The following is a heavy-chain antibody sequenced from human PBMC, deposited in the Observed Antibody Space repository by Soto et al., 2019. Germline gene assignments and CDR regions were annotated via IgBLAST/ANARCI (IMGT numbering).Heavy chain of an antibody. V-gene: IGHV1-18*01. Sequence: QVQLVQSGAEVKKPGASVKVSCKASGYTFTSYGISWVRQAPGQGLEWMGWISAYNGNTNYAQKLQGRVTMTTDTSASTAYMELRSLRSDDTAGYYCARVVDCISTSCYHFDYWGQGTLVTVSS. CDR3: ARVVDCISTSCYHFDY. J-gene: IGHJ4*02. CDR2: ISAYNGNT. CDR1: GYTFTSYG. D-gene: IGHD2-2*01.